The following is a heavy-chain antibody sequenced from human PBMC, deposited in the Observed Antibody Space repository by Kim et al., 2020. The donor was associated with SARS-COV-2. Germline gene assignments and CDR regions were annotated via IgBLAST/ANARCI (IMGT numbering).Heavy chain of an antibody. D-gene: IGHD3-10*01. J-gene: IGHJ6*02. CDR1: GFTVSSNY. V-gene: IGHV3-53*01. CDR2: IYSGGST. Sequence: GGSLRLSCAASGFTVSSNYMSWVRQAPGKGLEWVSVIYSGGSTYYADSVKGRFTISRDNSKNTLYLQMNSLRAEDTAVYYCARDQRRTVRGVIIPSLGYGMDVWGQGTTVTVSS. CDR3: ARDQRRTVRGVIIPSLGYGMDV.